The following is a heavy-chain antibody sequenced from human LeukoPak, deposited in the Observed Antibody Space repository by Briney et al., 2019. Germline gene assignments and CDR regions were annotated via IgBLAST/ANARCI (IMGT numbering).Heavy chain of an antibody. CDR2: IFYSGST. CDR1: GGSISSYY. D-gene: IGHD4-17*01. V-gene: IGHV4-59*08. CDR3: ARGGTMTTVPL. J-gene: IGHJ4*02. Sequence: SETLSLTCTVSGGSISSYYWSWIRQPPGKGLEWIGYIFYSGSTNYNPSLKSRVTISVDTSKNQFSLKLSSVTAADTAVYYCARGGTMTTVPLWGQGTLVTVSS.